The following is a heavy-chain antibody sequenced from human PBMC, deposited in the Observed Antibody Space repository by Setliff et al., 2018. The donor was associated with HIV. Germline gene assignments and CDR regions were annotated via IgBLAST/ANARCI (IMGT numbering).Heavy chain of an antibody. CDR3: ARSVWYHGSGSHDY. CDR2: IKQDGSEK. J-gene: IGHJ4*02. Sequence: HPGGSLRLSCAASGFTFSSYWMSWVRQAPGKGLEWVANIKQDGSEKYYVDSVRGRFTISRDNAKNSLYLQMNSLRVEDTALYYCARSVWYHGSGSHDYWGQGTLVTVSS. V-gene: IGHV3-7*01. CDR1: GFTFSSYW. D-gene: IGHD3-10*01.